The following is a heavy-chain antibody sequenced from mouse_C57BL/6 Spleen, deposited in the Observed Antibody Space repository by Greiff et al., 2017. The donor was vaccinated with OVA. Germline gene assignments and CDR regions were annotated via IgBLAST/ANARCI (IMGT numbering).Heavy chain of an antibody. CDR2: IYPGDGDT. CDR3: ARRDYYGYRDFDY. CDR1: GYAFSSYW. D-gene: IGHD2-2*01. Sequence: QVQLKESGAELVKPGASVKISCKASGYAFSSYWMNWVKQRPGKGLEWIGQIYPGDGDTNYNGKFKGKATLTADKSSSTAYMQLSSLTSEDSAVYFCARRDYYGYRDFDYWGQGTTLTVSS. V-gene: IGHV1-80*01. J-gene: IGHJ2*01.